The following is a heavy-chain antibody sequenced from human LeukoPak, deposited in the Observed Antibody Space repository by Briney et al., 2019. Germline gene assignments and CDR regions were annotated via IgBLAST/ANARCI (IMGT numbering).Heavy chain of an antibody. Sequence: SETLSLTCTVSGASISSYYWSWIRQPAGKALEWIGRIYVTGSTTYNPSLKSRVTISVDTSKNQFSLKLSSVTAADTAVYYCARGHSSGYYLDYWGRGTLVTVSS. CDR3: ARGHSSGYYLDY. V-gene: IGHV4-4*07. CDR1: GASISSYY. CDR2: IYVTGST. D-gene: IGHD3-22*01. J-gene: IGHJ4*02.